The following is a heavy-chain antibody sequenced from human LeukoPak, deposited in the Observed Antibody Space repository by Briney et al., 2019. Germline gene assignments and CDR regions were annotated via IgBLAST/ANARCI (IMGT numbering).Heavy chain of an antibody. CDR3: GRDEYDSSGPMYFQL. CDR1: GYAFTSYG. V-gene: IGHV1-18*01. D-gene: IGHD3-22*01. CDR2: ISGYNGNT. Sequence: ASVKVSCKASGYAFTSYGISWVRQAPGQGREWMGWISGYNGNTNYAQKLQGRVTMTTDTSTSTAYMELRSLRSDDTAVYFCGRDEYDSSGPMYFQLWGQGTLVTVSS. J-gene: IGHJ1*01.